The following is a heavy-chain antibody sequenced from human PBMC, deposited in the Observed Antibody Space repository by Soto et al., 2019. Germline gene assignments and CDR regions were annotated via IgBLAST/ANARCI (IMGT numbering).Heavy chain of an antibody. CDR2: INPNSGGT. V-gene: IGHV1-2*02. D-gene: IGHD6-13*01. J-gene: IGHJ4*02. CDR3: ARAIAAAGDNGY. CDR1: GYTFTGYY. Sequence: ASVKVSCKASGYTFTGYYMHWVRQAPGQGLEWMGWINPNSGGTNYAQKFQGRVTMTRDTSISTAYMELSRLRSDDTAVYYCARAIAAAGDNGYWGQANLVTVSS.